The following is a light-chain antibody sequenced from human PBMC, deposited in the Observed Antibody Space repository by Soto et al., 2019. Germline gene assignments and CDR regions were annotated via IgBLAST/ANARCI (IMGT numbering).Light chain of an antibody. CDR2: AVS. V-gene: IGKV1-39*01. J-gene: IGKJ4*01. Sequence: DIQMTQSPSSLSASVGDRITITCRASQSVGYLLNWYQQKPGRAPNLLIYAVSNLQSGVPSRFSGSGSGTDFSLNISSLQPEDFATYYCQQSHGTPLTFGGGTKVEI. CDR1: QSVGYL. CDR3: QQSHGTPLT.